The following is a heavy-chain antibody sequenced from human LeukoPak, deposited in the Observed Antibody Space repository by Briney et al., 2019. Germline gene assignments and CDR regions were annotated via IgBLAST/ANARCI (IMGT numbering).Heavy chain of an antibody. CDR2: IIPIFGTA. CDR3: ASVPMVRGVIPQIDDAFDI. D-gene: IGHD3-10*01. Sequence: ASVKVSCKASGGTFSSYAISWVRQAPGQGLEWMGGIIPIFGTANYAQKFQGRVTITADKSTSTAYMELSSLRSEDTAVYYCASVPMVRGVIPQIDDAFDIWGQGTMVTVSS. CDR1: GGTFSSYA. V-gene: IGHV1-69*06. J-gene: IGHJ3*02.